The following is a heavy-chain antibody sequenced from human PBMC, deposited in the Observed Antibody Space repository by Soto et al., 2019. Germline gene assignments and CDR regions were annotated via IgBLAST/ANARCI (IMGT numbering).Heavy chain of an antibody. CDR1: GDSISSNSAA. D-gene: IGHD4-4*01. Sequence: SQTLSLTCAISGDSISSNSAAWNWIRQSPSRGFEWLGRTYYRSRWYHDYAVSVKSRIIINPDTYKNRVSLQLNSVTPDDTAVYYCASYRYDYWGQGTVVTVSS. CDR2: TYYRSRWYH. CDR3: ASYRYDY. J-gene: IGHJ4*02. V-gene: IGHV6-1*01.